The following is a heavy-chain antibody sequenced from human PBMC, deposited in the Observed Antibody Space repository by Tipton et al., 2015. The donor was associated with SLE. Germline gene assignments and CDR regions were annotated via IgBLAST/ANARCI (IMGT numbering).Heavy chain of an antibody. Sequence: SLRLSCAASGFTFSSYGMHWVRQAPGKGLEWVAVIWYDGSNKYYADSVKGRFTISRDNSKNTLYLQMNSLRAEDTAVYYCASLPQGYCSTINCSPRMDVWGKGTTVTVSS. D-gene: IGHD2-2*01. J-gene: IGHJ6*04. CDR1: GFTFSSYG. V-gene: IGHV3-33*08. CDR2: IWYDGSNK. CDR3: ASLPQGYCSTINCSPRMDV.